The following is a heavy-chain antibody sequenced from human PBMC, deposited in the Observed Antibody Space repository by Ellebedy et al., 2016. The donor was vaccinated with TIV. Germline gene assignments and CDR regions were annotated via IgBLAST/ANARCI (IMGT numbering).Heavy chain of an antibody. CDR1: GGTFSSYA. CDR2: IIPILGIA. V-gene: IGHV1-69*04. D-gene: IGHD4-17*01. Sequence: SVKVSXXASGGTFSSYAISWVRQAPGQGLEWMGRIIPILGIANYAQKFQGRVTITADKSTSTAYMELSSLISEDTAVYYCARTSTTETLTMSLHHWGQGTLVTVSS. J-gene: IGHJ1*01. CDR3: ARTSTTETLTMSLHH.